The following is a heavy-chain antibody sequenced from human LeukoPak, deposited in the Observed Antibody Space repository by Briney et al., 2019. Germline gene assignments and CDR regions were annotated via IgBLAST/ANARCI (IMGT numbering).Heavy chain of an antibody. J-gene: IGHJ4*02. CDR1: GYTFTSYD. D-gene: IGHD4-17*01. CDR2: MNPNSGNT. CDR3: ARDGDYNFDY. V-gene: IGHV1-8*01. Sequence: ASVKVSCKASGYTFTSYDINWVRQATGQGLEWMGWMNPNSGNTGYTQKLQGRVTMTTDTSTSTAYMELRSLRSDDTAVYYCARDGDYNFDYWGQGTLVTVSS.